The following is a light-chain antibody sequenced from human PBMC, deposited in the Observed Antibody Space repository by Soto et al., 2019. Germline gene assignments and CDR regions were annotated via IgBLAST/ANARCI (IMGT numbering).Light chain of an antibody. Sequence: DIQMTQSPSTLSASVVDRVTITCRASQSISSWLGCYQQKPGKAPKLMIYDDSILESGVQSRFSGSGSGTEFTLTISSLQPDDFATYYCQQYNSYSQTFGQGTKV. CDR1: QSISSW. CDR2: DDS. V-gene: IGKV1-5*01. J-gene: IGKJ1*01. CDR3: QQYNSYSQT.